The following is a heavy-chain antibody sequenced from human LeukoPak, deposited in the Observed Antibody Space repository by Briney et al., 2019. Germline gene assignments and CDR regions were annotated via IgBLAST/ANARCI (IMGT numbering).Heavy chain of an antibody. CDR2: INPNSGGT. J-gene: IGHJ3*02. D-gene: IGHD3-10*01. V-gene: IGHV1-2*06. CDR3: AREGGDPAWFDI. CDR1: GYTFTGYY. Sequence: ASVKVSCKASGYTFTGYYMHWVRQAPGQGLEWMGRINPNSGGTNYAQKFQGRVTMTRDTPISTAYMELSRLRSDDTAVYYCAREGGDPAWFDIWGQGTMVTVSS.